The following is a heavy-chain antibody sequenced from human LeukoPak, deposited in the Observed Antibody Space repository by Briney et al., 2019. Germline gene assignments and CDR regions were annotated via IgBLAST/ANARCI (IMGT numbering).Heavy chain of an antibody. CDR2: IWYDGSNK. J-gene: IGHJ5*02. V-gene: IGHV3-30*02. CDR1: GITFSSYG. CDR3: AKNYGSGSYLTLDP. D-gene: IGHD3-10*01. Sequence: PGGSLRLSCAASGITFSSYGMPWVRQAPGKGLEWVAVIWYDGSNKYYADSVKGRFTISRDNSKNTLYLQMNSLRAEDTAVYYCAKNYGSGSYLTLDPWGQGTLVTVSS.